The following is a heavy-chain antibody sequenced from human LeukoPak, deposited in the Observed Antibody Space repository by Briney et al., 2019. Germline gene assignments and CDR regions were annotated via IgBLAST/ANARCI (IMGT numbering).Heavy chain of an antibody. J-gene: IGHJ4*02. CDR2: ISYDGSNK. Sequence: PGGSLRLSCAASGFTFSTYALHWVRQAPGKGLEWVAVISYDGSNKYYADSVKGRFTISRDNSKNTLYLQMNSLRAEDTALYYCARDDSLDYWGQGTLVTVSS. D-gene: IGHD2-15*01. CDR1: GFTFSTYA. V-gene: IGHV3-30-3*01. CDR3: ARDDSLDY.